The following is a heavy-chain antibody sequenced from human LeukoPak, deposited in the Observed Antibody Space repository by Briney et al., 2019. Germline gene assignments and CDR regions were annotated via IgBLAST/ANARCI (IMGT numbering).Heavy chain of an antibody. D-gene: IGHD3-10*01. CDR3: AGHTGVTTVVRVYGMDV. CDR2: IYYTGST. CDR1: GDSISNSNYY. Sequence: SETLSLTCTVSGDSISNSNYYWAWIRQSPGKGLEGIGSIYYTGSTYDNPFLKSRVTISIDTSKNQFSLKTASVAAADSALYYCAGHTGVTTVVRVYGMDVWGQGTTVTVSS. J-gene: IGHJ6*02. V-gene: IGHV4-39*01.